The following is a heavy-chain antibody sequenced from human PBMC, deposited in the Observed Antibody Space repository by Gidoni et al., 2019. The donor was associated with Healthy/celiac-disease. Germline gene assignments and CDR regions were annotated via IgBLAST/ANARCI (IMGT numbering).Heavy chain of an antibody. CDR2: ISGSGGST. CDR1: GFTFSSYA. D-gene: IGHD4-4*01. J-gene: IGHJ3*02. CDR3: AKALSKGRDAFDI. Sequence: EVQLLESGGGLVQPGGSLRLSCAASGFTFSSYAMSWVRQAPGKGLEWVSAISGSGGSTYYADSVKGRFTISRDKSKNTLYLQMNSLRAEDTAVYYCAKALSKGRDAFDIWGQGTMVTVSS. V-gene: IGHV3-23*01.